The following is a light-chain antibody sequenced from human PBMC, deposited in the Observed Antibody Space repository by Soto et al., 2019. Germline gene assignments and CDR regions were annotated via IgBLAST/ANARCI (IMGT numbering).Light chain of an antibody. CDR2: EVS. V-gene: IGLV2-14*01. CDR3: CSYAGDYMFV. CDR1: TNDVGDYNY. Sequence: QSVLTQPASVSGSPGQSITISCTGTTNDVGDYNYVAWYQQHSGKVPRLMIYEVSNRPPGVSYRFSGSKSGSTASLTISGLQAEDEGDYYCCSYAGDYMFVFGTGTKLTVL. J-gene: IGLJ1*01.